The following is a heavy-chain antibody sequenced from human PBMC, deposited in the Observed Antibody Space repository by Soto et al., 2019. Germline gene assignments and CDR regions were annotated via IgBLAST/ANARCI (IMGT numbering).Heavy chain of an antibody. CDR3: VRGMTYHIY. CDR2: IKLDGSEK. J-gene: IGHJ4*02. CDR1: GFIFITYW. Sequence: PGGSLILSCAASGFIFITYWMSWVRQAPGKGLEWVANIKLDGSEKYYVDSVKGRFTISRDNAKNSLYLQLNSLRAEDTAVYYCVRGMTYHIYWGQGTLVTVSS. D-gene: IGHD2-2*01. V-gene: IGHV3-7*05.